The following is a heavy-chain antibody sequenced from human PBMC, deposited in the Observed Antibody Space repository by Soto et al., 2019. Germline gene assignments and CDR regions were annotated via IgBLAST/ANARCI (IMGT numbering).Heavy chain of an antibody. J-gene: IGHJ6*02. D-gene: IGHD2-2*01. V-gene: IGHV1-69*13. CDR2: IIPIFGTA. CDR1: GGTFSSYA. CDR3: ARDRHCSSTSCISGMDV. Sequence: SVKVSCKASGGTFSSYAISWVRQAPGQGLEWMGGIIPIFGTANYAQKFQGRVTITADESTSTAYMELSSLRSEDTAVYYCARDRHCSSTSCISGMDVWGQGTPVTVSS.